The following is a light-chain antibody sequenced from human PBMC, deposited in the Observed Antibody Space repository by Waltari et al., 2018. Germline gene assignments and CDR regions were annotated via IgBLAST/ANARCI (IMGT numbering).Light chain of an antibody. Sequence: EIVMTQSPATLSVSPGERATLSCRASQSVSRNLGWYQQKPGQAPRLLIHGASTRATGIPARFSGSGSGTEFTLTISSLQSEDLAVYYCHQYNNWPLAFGQGTKVEIK. CDR2: GAS. CDR1: QSVSRN. J-gene: IGKJ1*01. V-gene: IGKV3-15*01. CDR3: HQYNNWPLA.